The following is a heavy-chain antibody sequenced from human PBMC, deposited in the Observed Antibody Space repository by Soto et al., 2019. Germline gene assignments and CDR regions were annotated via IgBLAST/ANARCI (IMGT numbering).Heavy chain of an antibody. V-gene: IGHV3-23*01. J-gene: IGHJ4*02. D-gene: IGHD3-10*01. Sequence: HPGGSLRLSCAASGFTFSSYAMSWVRQAPGKGLEWVSAISGSGGSTYYADSVKGRFTISRDNSKNTLYLQMNSLRAEDTAVYYCAKVGVTMVRGVIPYFDYWGQGTLVTVSS. CDR1: GFTFSSYA. CDR2: ISGSGGST. CDR3: AKVGVTMVRGVIPYFDY.